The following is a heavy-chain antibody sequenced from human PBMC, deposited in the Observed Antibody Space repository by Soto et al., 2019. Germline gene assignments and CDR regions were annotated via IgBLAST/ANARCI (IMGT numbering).Heavy chain of an antibody. Sequence: ETLSLTCTVSGGSVSSGSYYWSWIRQPPGKGLEWIGYIYYRGGTSYNPPLESRVTISVDTSNNQFSLRLTSVTAADTAVYFCARGEWLRHDYWGQGILVTVSS. J-gene: IGHJ4*02. CDR1: GGSVSSGSYY. CDR2: IYYRGGT. V-gene: IGHV4-61*01. D-gene: IGHD5-12*01. CDR3: ARGEWLRHDY.